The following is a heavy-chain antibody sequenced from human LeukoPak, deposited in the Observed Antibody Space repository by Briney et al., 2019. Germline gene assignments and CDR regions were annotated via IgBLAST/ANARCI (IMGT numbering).Heavy chain of an antibody. Sequence: GGTLRLSCAASGFTFSSYGMSWVRQAPGKGLEWVSAISGSGGSTYYADSVKGRFTISRDNSKNTLYLQMSSLRAEDTAVFYCAKGDRGVLIIPSTEFDYWGQGTLVTVSS. V-gene: IGHV3-23*01. CDR3: AKGDRGVLIIPSTEFDY. D-gene: IGHD3-9*01. CDR1: GFTFSSYG. CDR2: ISGSGGST. J-gene: IGHJ4*02.